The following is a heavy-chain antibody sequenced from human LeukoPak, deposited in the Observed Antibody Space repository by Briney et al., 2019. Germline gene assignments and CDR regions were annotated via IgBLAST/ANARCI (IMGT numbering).Heavy chain of an antibody. CDR2: INTNTGNP. Sequence: ASVKVSCKASGDSFTDSYLHWVRQAPGQGLEWMGWINTNTGNPTYAQGFTGRFVFSLDTSVSTAYLQISSLKAEDTAVYYCARAVAGNYNWFDPWGQGTLVTVSS. V-gene: IGHV7-4-1*02. D-gene: IGHD6-19*01. J-gene: IGHJ5*02. CDR3: ARAVAGNYNWFDP. CDR1: GDSFTDSY.